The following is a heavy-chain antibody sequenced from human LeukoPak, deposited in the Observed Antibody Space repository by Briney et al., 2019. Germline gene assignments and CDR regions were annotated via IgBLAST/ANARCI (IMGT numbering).Heavy chain of an antibody. D-gene: IGHD2-2*01. CDR1: GDPISTSSDY. Sequence: SETLSLTCTVSGDPISTSSDYKWTWIRQPPRKGLEWIGYIYYSGSTNYNPSLQSRVTISVDTSNNQFSLKLTSVTAADTAVYYCARLFYQHKDPQRDVWGKGTTVTVSS. CDR2: IYYSGST. V-gene: IGHV4-61*08. J-gene: IGHJ6*04. CDR3: ARLFYQHKDPQRDV.